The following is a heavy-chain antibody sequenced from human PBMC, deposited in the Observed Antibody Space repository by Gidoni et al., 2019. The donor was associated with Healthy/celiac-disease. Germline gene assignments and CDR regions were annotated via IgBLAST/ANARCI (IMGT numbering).Heavy chain of an antibody. D-gene: IGHD4-17*01. J-gene: IGHJ6*02. V-gene: IGHV1-69*04. CDR3: ARDVTTVTLYYYYGMDV. Sequence: QVQRVQSGAEVKKPGSSVKVSCKASGGPFSSYSISWVRQAPGQGLEWMGRIIPILGIANYAQKFQGRVTITADKSTSTAYMELSSLRSEDTAVYYCARDVTTVTLYYYYGMDVWGQGTTVTVSS. CDR1: GGPFSSYS. CDR2: IIPILGIA.